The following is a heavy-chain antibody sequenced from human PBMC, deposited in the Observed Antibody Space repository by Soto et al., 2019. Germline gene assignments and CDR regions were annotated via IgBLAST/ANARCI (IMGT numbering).Heavy chain of an antibody. CDR1: GITFSNAW. Sequence: EMQLVESGGGLVEPGGSLRLSCAASGITFSNAWMNWVRKAPGKGLEYIGRIRSKTDGGTTEYAAAVEGRFTVSRDDSKNTLYLQMSGLKTEDTAVYYCTTTRPGTNVFDNWGQGTLVTVSS. CDR3: TTTRPGTNVFDN. CDR2: IRSKTDGGTT. D-gene: IGHD6-13*01. V-gene: IGHV3-15*01. J-gene: IGHJ3*02.